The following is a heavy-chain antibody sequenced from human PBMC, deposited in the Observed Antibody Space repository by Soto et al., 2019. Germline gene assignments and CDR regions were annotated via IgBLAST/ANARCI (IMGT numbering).Heavy chain of an antibody. CDR3: ARNTRKTTVTTSFDY. V-gene: IGHV1-69*13. CDR1: GGTFSSYA. D-gene: IGHD4-17*01. Sequence: SVKVSCKASGGTFSSYAISWVRQAPGQGLEWMGGIIPIFGTANYAQKFQGRVTITADESTSTAYMELSSLRSEDTAVYYCARNTRKTTVTTSFDYWGQGTLVTVSS. J-gene: IGHJ4*02. CDR2: IIPIFGTA.